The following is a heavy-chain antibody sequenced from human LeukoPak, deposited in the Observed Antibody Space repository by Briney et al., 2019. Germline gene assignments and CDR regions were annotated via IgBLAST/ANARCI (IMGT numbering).Heavy chain of an antibody. CDR1: GYTFTGYY. V-gene: IGHV1-2*02. Sequence: ASVKVSCKASGYTFTGYYMHWVRQAPGQGLEWMGWINPNSGGTNYAQKLQGRVTMTTDTSTSTAYMELRSLRSDDTAVYYCARNPKYSSSWYGVNWFDPWGQETLVTVSS. D-gene: IGHD6-13*01. J-gene: IGHJ5*02. CDR3: ARNPKYSSSWYGVNWFDP. CDR2: INPNSGGT.